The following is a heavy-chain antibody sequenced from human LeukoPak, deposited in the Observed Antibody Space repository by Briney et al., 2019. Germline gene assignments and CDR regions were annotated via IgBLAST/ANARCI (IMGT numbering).Heavy chain of an antibody. CDR1: GFTFSSYA. Sequence: GGSLRLSCAASGFTFSSYAMSWVRQAPGKGLEWVSAISGSGGSTYYADSVKGRFTISRDNSKNTLYLQMNSLRAEDTAVYYCAKDPRATYYYDSSVGYWGQGTLVTVSS. V-gene: IGHV3-23*01. J-gene: IGHJ4*02. CDR2: ISGSGGST. CDR3: AKDPRATYYYDSSVGY. D-gene: IGHD3-22*01.